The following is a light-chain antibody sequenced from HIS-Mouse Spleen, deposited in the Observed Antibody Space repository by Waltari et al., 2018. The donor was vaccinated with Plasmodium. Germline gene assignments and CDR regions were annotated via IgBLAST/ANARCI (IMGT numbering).Light chain of an antibody. Sequence: QSALTQPRSVSGSPGQSVTISCTGTSSDVGGYNYVSWYQQHPGKAPKLMIYDVGKRPAGVPDRFAGSKSGNTASLTISGLQAEDEADDYCCSYAGSYTWVFGGGTKLTVL. J-gene: IGLJ2*01. CDR3: CSYAGSYTWV. V-gene: IGLV2-11*01. CDR2: DVG. CDR1: SSDVGGYNY.